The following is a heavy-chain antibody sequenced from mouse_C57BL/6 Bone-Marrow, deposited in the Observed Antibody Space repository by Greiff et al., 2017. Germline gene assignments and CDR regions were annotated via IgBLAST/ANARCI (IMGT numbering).Heavy chain of an antibody. V-gene: IGHV1-54*01. Sequence: QVLLQQSGAELVRPGTSVKVSCKASGYAFTNYLIEWVKQRPGQGLEWIGVINPGSGGTNYNEKFKGKATLTADKSSSTAYMQLSSLTSEDSAVYFCARAKNWDSWFAYWGQGTLVTVSA. D-gene: IGHD4-1*01. CDR3: ARAKNWDSWFAY. J-gene: IGHJ3*01. CDR1: GYAFTNYL. CDR2: INPGSGGT.